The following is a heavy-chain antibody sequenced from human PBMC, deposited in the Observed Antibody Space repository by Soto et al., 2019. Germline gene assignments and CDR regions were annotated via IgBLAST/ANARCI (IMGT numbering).Heavy chain of an antibody. J-gene: IGHJ6*02. V-gene: IGHV3-30*18. Sequence: QMQLVESGGGVVQPGRSLRLSCAASGFTFSSYGMHWVRQAPGKGLEWVAVISYDGSNKYYADSVKGRFTISRDNSKNTLYLQMNSLRAEDTAVYYCAKDQVGATSDYGMDVWGQGTTVTVSS. D-gene: IGHD1-26*01. CDR3: AKDQVGATSDYGMDV. CDR1: GFTFSSYG. CDR2: ISYDGSNK.